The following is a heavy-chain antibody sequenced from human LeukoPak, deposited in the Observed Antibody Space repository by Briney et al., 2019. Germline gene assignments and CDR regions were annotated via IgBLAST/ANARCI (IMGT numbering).Heavy chain of an antibody. J-gene: IGHJ4*02. D-gene: IGHD5-24*01. CDR3: ARLERWGSRIIDY. Sequence: SETLSLTCTVSGGSISSSSYYWGWIRQPPGKGLEWIGSIYYSGSTYYNPSLKSRVTISVDTSKNQFSLKLSSVTAADTAVYYCARLERWGSRIIDYWGQGTLVTVCS. V-gene: IGHV4-39*01. CDR1: GGSISSSSYY. CDR2: IYYSGST.